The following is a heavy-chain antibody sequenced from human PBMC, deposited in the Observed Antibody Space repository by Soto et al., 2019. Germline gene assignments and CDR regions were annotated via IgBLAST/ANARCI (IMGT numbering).Heavy chain of an antibody. CDR1: GGSFSGYY. D-gene: IGHD6-6*01. CDR2: INHSGST. J-gene: IGHJ6*02. V-gene: IGHV4-34*01. CDR3: ARDYVIAARFYYYYGMDV. Sequence: SETLSLTCAVYGGSFSGYYWSWIRQPPGKGLEWIGEINHSGSTNYNPSLKSRVTISVDTSKNQFSLKLSSVTAADTAVYYCARDYVIAARFYYYYGMDVWGQGTTVTVAS.